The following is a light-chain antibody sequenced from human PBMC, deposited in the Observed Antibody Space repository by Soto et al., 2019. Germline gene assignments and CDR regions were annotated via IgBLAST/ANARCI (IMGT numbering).Light chain of an antibody. V-gene: IGLV2-8*01. CDR1: SSDVGGYNY. CDR2: EVT. Sequence: QSVLTQPPSASGSLGQSVTISCTGTSSDVGGYNYVSWHQQHPGKAPKVMIYEVTKRPPEVPDRFSGSKSGNTASLTVSGLQAEDEADYYCSSFAGGGNPVLLGGGTKLTVL. J-gene: IGLJ2*01. CDR3: SSFAGGGNPVL.